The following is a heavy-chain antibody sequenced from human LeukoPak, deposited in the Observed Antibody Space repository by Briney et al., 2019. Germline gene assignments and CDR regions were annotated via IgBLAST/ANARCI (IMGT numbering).Heavy chain of an antibody. CDR2: VGTAGDP. CDR1: GFTFSSYD. Sequence: GGSLRLSCAASGFTFSSYDMHWVRHATGKGLEGVSAVGTAGDPYYPGSVKGRFTISRENAKNSLYLQMNSLRAGDTAVYYCARGIGSGWAGFDYWGQGTLVTVSS. V-gene: IGHV3-13*05. CDR3: ARGIGSGWAGFDY. D-gene: IGHD6-19*01. J-gene: IGHJ4*02.